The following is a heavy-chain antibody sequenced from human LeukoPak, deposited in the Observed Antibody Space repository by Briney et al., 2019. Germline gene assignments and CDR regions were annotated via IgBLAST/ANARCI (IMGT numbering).Heavy chain of an antibody. V-gene: IGHV3-43*02. CDR2: ISGDGDST. CDR1: GFTFDDYA. J-gene: IGHJ4*02. Sequence: GGSLRLSCAASGFTFDDYALHWVRQAPGKGLEWVSLISGDGDSTYYGDSVKGRFTISGDNSKNSLYLQMDSLRTEDTALYYCAKDLGGWLRGDNDYWGQGTLVTVSS. CDR3: AKDLGGWLRGDNDY. D-gene: IGHD3-22*01.